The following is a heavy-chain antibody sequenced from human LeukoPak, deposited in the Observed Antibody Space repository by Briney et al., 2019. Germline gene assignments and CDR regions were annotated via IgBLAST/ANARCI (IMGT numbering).Heavy chain of an antibody. V-gene: IGHV1-2*02. Sequence: ASVKVSCTASGYTFTGYYMHWVRQAPGQGLEWMGWINPNSGGTNYAQKFQGRVTMTRDTSISTAYMELSRLRSDDTAVYYCARHAPPRPIAAANWFDPWGQGTLVTVSS. D-gene: IGHD6-13*01. CDR2: INPNSGGT. CDR1: GYTFTGYY. CDR3: ARHAPPRPIAAANWFDP. J-gene: IGHJ5*02.